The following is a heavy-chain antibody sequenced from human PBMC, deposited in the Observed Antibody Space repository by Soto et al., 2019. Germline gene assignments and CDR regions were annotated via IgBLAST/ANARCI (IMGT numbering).Heavy chain of an antibody. V-gene: IGHV3-23*01. CDR3: AKVRGRMVWFGELPTYYFDY. CDR1: GFTFSSYA. D-gene: IGHD3-10*01. CDR2: ISGSGGST. J-gene: IGHJ4*02. Sequence: PGGSLRLSCAASGFTFSSYAMSWVRQAPGKGLEWVSAISGSGGSTYYADSVKGRFTISRDNSKNTLYLQMNSLRAEDTAVYYCAKVRGRMVWFGELPTYYFDYWGQGTLVTVSS.